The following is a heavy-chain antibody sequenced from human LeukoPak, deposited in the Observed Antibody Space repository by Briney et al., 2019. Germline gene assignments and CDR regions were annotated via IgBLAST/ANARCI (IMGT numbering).Heavy chain of an antibody. CDR3: ARGVYDSSGYYSLSY. CDR2: IYYSGST. CDR1: GDSMSGYY. J-gene: IGHJ4*02. V-gene: IGHV4-59*01. Sequence: SETLSPTCTVSGDSMSGYYWSWIRQPPGKGLEWIGYIYYSGSTNYSPSLKSRVTISVDTSKNQFSLKLSSVTAADTAVYYCARGVYDSSGYYSLSYWGQGTLVTVSS. D-gene: IGHD3-22*01.